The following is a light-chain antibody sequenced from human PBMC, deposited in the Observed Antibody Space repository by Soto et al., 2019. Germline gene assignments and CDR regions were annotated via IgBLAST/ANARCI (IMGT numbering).Light chain of an antibody. CDR2: EGT. CDR3: GAFTGPFP. V-gene: IGLV2-23*01. J-gene: IGLJ2*01. Sequence: QSALTQPASVSGSPGQSITISCTGTSSDVGNYDLVSWYQQHPGKAPKLIIYEGTKRPSGVSDRFSGSKSGYTASLTISGLQADDEADYSCGAFTGPFPFGGGTKLTVL. CDR1: SSDVGNYDL.